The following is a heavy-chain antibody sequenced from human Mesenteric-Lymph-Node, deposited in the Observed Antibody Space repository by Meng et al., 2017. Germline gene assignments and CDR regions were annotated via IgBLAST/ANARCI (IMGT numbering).Heavy chain of an antibody. D-gene: IGHD4-17*01. V-gene: IGHV3-23*01. Sequence: DVQLLESGGGLVHLGWSLSLSCAASGFIFSSNGMNWVRQAPGKGLEWVSSISGSGPVTYYADSVKGRFTISRDKSKNTLYLQMNSLKAEDTAVYYCAKALTTVTTAVDYWGQGTLVTVSS. CDR3: AKALTTVTTAVDY. J-gene: IGHJ4*02. CDR1: GFIFSSNG. CDR2: ISGSGPVT.